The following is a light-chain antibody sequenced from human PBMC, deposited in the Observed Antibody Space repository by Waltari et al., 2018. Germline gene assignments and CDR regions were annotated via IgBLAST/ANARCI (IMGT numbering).Light chain of an antibody. Sequence: ETIMTQSPGTLSVSPGERATLPCRASKSVGNNVAWYQQTPGQAPRLLIYATSSRGTGIPARFFGSGSGPDFTLTITSLQSEDFVVYYCQQYNEWPYTFGQGTRVDIK. CDR3: QQYNEWPYT. CDR2: ATS. V-gene: IGKV3-15*01. CDR1: KSVGNN. J-gene: IGKJ2*01.